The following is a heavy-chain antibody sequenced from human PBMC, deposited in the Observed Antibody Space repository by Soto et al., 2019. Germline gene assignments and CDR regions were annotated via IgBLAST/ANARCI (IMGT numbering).Heavy chain of an antibody. D-gene: IGHD6-13*01. J-gene: IGHJ4*02. CDR1: GFTVSSNY. CDR2: IYRDDTT. V-gene: IGHV3-66*01. CDR3: AKDQYGSSSWPLDFDF. Sequence: GGSLRLSCAASGFTVSSNYMSWVRQAPGKGLEWVSVIYRDDTTYYADSVKGRFTISRDNSKNTLYLQLNSLRAEDTASYYCAKDQYGSSSWPLDFDFWGQGTLVTVSS.